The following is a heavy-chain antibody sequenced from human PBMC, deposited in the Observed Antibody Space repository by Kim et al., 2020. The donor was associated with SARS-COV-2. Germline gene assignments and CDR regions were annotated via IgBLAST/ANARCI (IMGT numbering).Heavy chain of an antibody. D-gene: IGHD2-2*01. CDR3: ARVFTELNIPALSTETDYGIDV. CDR2: IIPIFGTA. V-gene: IGHV1-69*13. Sequence: SVNVSCKASGGTFSSYAISWVRQAPGQGLEWMGGIIPIFGTANYAQKFQGRVTITADESTSTAYMELSSLRSEDTAVYYCARVFTELNIPALSTETDYGIDVWGQGTTVTVSS. CDR1: GGTFSSYA. J-gene: IGHJ6*02.